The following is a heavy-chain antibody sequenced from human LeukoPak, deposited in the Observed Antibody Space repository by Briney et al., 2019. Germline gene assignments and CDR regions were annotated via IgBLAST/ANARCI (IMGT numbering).Heavy chain of an antibody. CDR2: ISSSCSTI. CDR1: GFTFSCYS. D-gene: IGHD3-10*01. CDR3: ARDRLLWFGELY. J-gene: IGHJ4*02. V-gene: IGHV3-48*01. Sequence: GGSLTLTCAASGFTFSCYSMNWVRQAPGKGLEWVCYISSSCSTIYYPDSVSGGFIISRDYANNSLDVQMNSLIGEDTAVYFCARDRLLWFGELYWGEGTPVTVSS.